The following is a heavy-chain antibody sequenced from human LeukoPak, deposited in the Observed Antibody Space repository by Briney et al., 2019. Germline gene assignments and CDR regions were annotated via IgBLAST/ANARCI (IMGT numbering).Heavy chain of an antibody. CDR2: INHSGST. D-gene: IGHD3-10*01. V-gene: IGHV4-34*01. CDR1: GGSFSGYY. J-gene: IGHJ4*02. Sequence: PSETLSLTCAVYGGSFSGYYWSWIRQPPGKGLEWIGEINHSGSTNYNPSLKSRVTISVDTSKNQFSLKLSSVTAADTALYYCARHPLWFGELKTWGQGTLVTVSS. CDR3: ARHPLWFGELKT.